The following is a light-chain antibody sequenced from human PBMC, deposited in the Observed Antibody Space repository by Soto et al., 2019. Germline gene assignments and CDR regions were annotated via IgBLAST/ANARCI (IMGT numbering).Light chain of an antibody. CDR2: HAS. V-gene: IGKV3-20*01. Sequence: EIVLTKYPGTLSLSPGERCTRSGMASQHIINNIYLAWYQQKPGRAARLLIWHASNRATGIPDRFSGSGSGTDFTLTISSLQAEDGAVYFCQQYYSAPLTFGGGTRWIS. J-gene: IGKJ4*01. CDR3: QQYYSAPLT. CDR1: QHIINNIY.